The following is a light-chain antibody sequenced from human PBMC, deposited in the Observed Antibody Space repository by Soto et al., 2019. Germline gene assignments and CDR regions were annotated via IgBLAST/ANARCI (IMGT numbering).Light chain of an antibody. V-gene: IGLV2-14*01. CDR1: SSDVGGYNY. J-gene: IGLJ2*01. CDR3: SSYTCSSTLVV. Sequence: QSALTQPASVSGSPGQSITISCTGTSSDVGGYNYVSWYQQHPGKDPKLMIYDVSNRPSRVSNRFSGSKSGNTASLTISGHQAEDEADYYCSSYTCSSTLVVFGGGTKLTV. CDR2: DVS.